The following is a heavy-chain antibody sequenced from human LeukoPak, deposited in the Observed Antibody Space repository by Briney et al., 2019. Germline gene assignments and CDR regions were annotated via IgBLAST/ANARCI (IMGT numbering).Heavy chain of an antibody. Sequence: GGSLRLSCVASGFSFNNYRMTWVRQAPGKGLEWVANIKQDGSEKQYVDSVKGRFAISRDNAKKSLYLQINTLRAEDAAVYYCVRGPHIAATSYWGQGTLVTVSS. J-gene: IGHJ4*02. CDR1: GFSFNNYR. V-gene: IGHV3-7*03. CDR3: VRGPHIAATSY. CDR2: IKQDGSEK. D-gene: IGHD6-25*01.